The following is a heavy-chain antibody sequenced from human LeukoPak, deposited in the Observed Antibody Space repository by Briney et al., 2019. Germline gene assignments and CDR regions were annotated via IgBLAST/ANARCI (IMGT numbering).Heavy chain of an antibody. V-gene: IGHV3-48*03. D-gene: IGHD3-10*01. J-gene: IGHJ4*02. CDR1: GFTFSSYE. CDR2: ISSSGSTI. CDR3: ARSPWGTMVRGVIVGYSDY. Sequence: GGSLRLSCAASGFTFSSYEMNWVRQAPGKGLEWVSYISSSGSTIYYADSVKGRFTISRDNAKNSLYLQMNSLRAEDTAVYYCARSPWGTMVRGVIVGYSDYWGQGTLVTVSS.